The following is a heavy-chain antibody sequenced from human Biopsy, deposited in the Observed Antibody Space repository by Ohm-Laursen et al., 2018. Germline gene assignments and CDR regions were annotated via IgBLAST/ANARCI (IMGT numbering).Heavy chain of an antibody. CDR3: AKDRDPQLLAWFDP. CDR1: GFTFSRYA. Sequence: SLRLSCAASGFTFSRYAMSWVRQAPGKGLEWVSAISGSGRTYYADSVKGRFTISRDNSKNTLFLQLSSLRAEDTAVYHCAKDRDPQLLAWFDPWGQGTLVTVSS. D-gene: IGHD5-24*01. J-gene: IGHJ5*01. V-gene: IGHV3-23*01. CDR2: ISGSGRT.